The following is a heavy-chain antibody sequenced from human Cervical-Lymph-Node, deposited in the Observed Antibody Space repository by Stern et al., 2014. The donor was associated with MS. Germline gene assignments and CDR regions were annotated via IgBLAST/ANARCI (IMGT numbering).Heavy chain of an antibody. CDR1: GYPFTDYD. D-gene: IGHD6-6*01. V-gene: IGHV1-2*02. Sequence: VQLVESGAEVKKPGASVKVSCKTSGYPFTDYDPHWVRQAPGQGLEWMGWTNPNTGGAIYAQKVQGRVTMTRDNSISTASMEVRSLASDATAIYYCAREGRRHNEYHYDYWGQGTLVTVSS. CDR2: TNPNTGGA. CDR3: AREGRRHNEYHYDY. J-gene: IGHJ4*02.